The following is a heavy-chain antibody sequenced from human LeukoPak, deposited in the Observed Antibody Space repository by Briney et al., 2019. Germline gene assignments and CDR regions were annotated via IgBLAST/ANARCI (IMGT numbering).Heavy chain of an antibody. CDR1: GGSISSSNW. Sequence: SETLSLTCAVSGGSISSSNWWSWVRQPPGKGLEWIGEIYHSGSTNYNPSLKSRVTISVDKSKNQFSLKLSSVTAADTAVYYCARTKVDTAMAGFDYWGQGTLVTVSS. CDR2: IYHSGST. D-gene: IGHD5-18*01. CDR3: ARTKVDTAMAGFDY. J-gene: IGHJ4*02. V-gene: IGHV4-4*02.